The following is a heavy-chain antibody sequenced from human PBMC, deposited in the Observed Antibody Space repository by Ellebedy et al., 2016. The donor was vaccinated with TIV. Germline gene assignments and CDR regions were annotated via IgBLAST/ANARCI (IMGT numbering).Heavy chain of an antibody. J-gene: IGHJ1*01. Sequence: AASVKVSCKASGYTFTSYYMHWVRQAPGQGLEWMGIINPSGGSTSYAQKFQGRVTMTEDPSTDTAYMELSSLRSEDTAVYYCATVQVYFYDISGYYDRKKYFQHWGQGTLVIVSS. CDR2: INPSGGST. CDR1: GYTFTSYY. V-gene: IGHV1-46*01. CDR3: ATVQVYFYDISGYYDRKKYFQH. D-gene: IGHD3-22*01.